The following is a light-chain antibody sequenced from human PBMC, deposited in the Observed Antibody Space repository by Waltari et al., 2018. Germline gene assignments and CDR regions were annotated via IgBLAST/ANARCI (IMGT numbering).Light chain of an antibody. CDR3: QQYNSYSRT. J-gene: IGKJ1*01. CDR2: KAS. V-gene: IGKV1-5*03. CDR1: QSISSW. Sequence: DIQMTQSPSTLSASVGDRVTITCRASQSISSWLAWYQQKPVKALKLLIYKASRLEMGVPSRFSGSGSGTEFTLTISSLQPYEFATYYCQQYNSYSRTFGQGTKVEIK.